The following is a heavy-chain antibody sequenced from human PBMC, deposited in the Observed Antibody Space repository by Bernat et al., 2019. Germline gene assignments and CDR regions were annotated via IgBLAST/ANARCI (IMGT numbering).Heavy chain of an antibody. V-gene: IGHV3-66*01. CDR2: IYSGGST. Sequence: EVQLVEPGGGLVQPGGSLNLPCAASGFPVSSNYMSWVRKAPGKGLEWVSVIYSGGSTYYADSVKGRFTISRDNSKNTLYLQMNSLRAEDTAVYYCARGPTSNYYDSSMEDYWGQGTLVTVSS. CDR3: ARGPTSNYYDSSMEDY. CDR1: GFPVSSNY. J-gene: IGHJ4*02. D-gene: IGHD3-22*01.